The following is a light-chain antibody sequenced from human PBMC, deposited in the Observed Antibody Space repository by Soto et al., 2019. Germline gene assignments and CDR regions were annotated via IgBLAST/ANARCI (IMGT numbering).Light chain of an antibody. CDR1: QNIRTW. Sequence: DIQVTQSPSTLSASIGATVTITCRASQNIRTWLAWYQQKPGKAPRFLIYRASSLNSGVPSRFSGSGSETKFTLTINSLQPDDFATYYCQQYDSYPHSFGQGTKVEIK. CDR2: RAS. CDR3: QQYDSYPHS. V-gene: IGKV1-5*03. J-gene: IGKJ2*03.